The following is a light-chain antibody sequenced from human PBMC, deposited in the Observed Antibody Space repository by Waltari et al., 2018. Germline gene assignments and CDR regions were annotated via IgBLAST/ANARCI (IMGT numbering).Light chain of an antibody. CDR1: NIESKS. CDR3: QVWDANTDPGV. CDR2: YES. V-gene: IGLV3-21*01. Sequence: SYVLTQPPSVSVAPGETARITCGGNNIESKSVHWYRQRPGQAPVLVISYESDRPSGIPEGFPGSNSGNTATLTISRFEAGDEADYYCQVWDANTDPGVFGTGTEVTVL. J-gene: IGLJ1*01.